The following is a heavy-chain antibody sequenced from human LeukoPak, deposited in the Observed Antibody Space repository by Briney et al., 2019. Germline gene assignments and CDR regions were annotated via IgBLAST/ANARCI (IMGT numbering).Heavy chain of an antibody. V-gene: IGHV3-21*01. J-gene: IGHJ3*02. D-gene: IGHD2-8*01. Sequence: TGGSLRLSCAASGFTFSSYSMNWVRLGPGKGLEWISSIRSSSGDIHYADSVKGRSTISRDNAKNSLYLQMNSLRAEDTAVYYCARSFCINGVCYQSAFDIWGQGTMVTVSS. CDR3: ARSFCINGVCYQSAFDI. CDR2: IRSSSGDI. CDR1: GFTFSSYS.